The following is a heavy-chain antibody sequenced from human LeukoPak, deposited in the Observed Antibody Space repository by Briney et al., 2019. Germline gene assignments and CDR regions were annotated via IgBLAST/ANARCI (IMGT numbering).Heavy chain of an antibody. CDR2: ISAYNGNT. V-gene: IGHV1-18*04. D-gene: IGHD2-2*01. Sequence: GASVKVSCKASGYTFTSYGISWVGQAPGQGLEWMGWISAYNGNTNYAQKLQGRVTMTTDTSTSTAYMELRSLRSDDTAVYYCARGGGYCSSTSCPIGGGMDVWGKGTTVTVSS. J-gene: IGHJ6*04. CDR1: GYTFTSYG. CDR3: ARGGGYCSSTSCPIGGGMDV.